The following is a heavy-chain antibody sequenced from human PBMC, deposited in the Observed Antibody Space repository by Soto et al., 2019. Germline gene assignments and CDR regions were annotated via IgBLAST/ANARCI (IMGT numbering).Heavy chain of an antibody. D-gene: IGHD2-15*01. CDR1: GFTFSNYW. CDR2: INSDGSVS. V-gene: IGHV3-74*02. Sequence: EVQLVESGGGLVQPGGSLRLSCAASGFTFSNYWMYWVRQAPGKGLEWVSRINSDGSVSSHADSVKGRLTTSRDKVKNTLYLHMDSLRAEDTAVYSCARGDCVGGTCYSLAGSFYYYMDVWGKGTTVTVFS. J-gene: IGHJ6*03. CDR3: ARGDCVGGTCYSLAGSFYYYMDV.